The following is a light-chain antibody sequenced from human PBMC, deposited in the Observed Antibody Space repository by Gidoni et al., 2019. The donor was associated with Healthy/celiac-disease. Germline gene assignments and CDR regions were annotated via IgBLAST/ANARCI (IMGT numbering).Light chain of an antibody. Sequence: EIVLTPSPGTLSLSPGERATLSCRPSQSVSSSYLAWYQQKPGQAPRLLIYGASSRATGIPDRFSGCGSGTDFTLTISRLEPEDFAVYYCQQYGSSPGTFGQGTKVEIK. CDR2: GAS. CDR1: QSVSSSY. V-gene: IGKV3-20*01. CDR3: QQYGSSPGT. J-gene: IGKJ1*01.